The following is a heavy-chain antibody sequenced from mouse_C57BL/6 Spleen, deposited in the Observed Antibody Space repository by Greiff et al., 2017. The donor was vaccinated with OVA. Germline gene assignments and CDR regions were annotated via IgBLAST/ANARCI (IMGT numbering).Heavy chain of an antibody. CDR3: ARLSIYDRAWFAY. J-gene: IGHJ3*01. CDR2: INPSNGGT. CDR1: GYTFTSYW. D-gene: IGHD5-1*01. V-gene: IGHV1-53*01. Sequence: QVQLQQPGTELVKPGASVKLSCKASGYTFTSYWMHWVKQRPGQGLEWIGNINPSNGGTNYNEKFKSKATLTVDKPSSTAYMQLSSLTSEDSAVYYCARLSIYDRAWFAYWGQGTLVTVSA.